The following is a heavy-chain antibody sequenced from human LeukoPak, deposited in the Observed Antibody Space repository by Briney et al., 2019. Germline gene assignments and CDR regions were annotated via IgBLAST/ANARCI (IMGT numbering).Heavy chain of an antibody. J-gene: IGHJ2*01. V-gene: IGHV4-4*07. Sequence: SETLSLTCSVSGDSIRSYYWSWIRQPAGKGLEWIGRIYSVGTTNYNPSLKSRVTMSIDTSKNQFSLRLSSVTAADTAVYYCARGAGYSRYFDLWGRGALVTVSS. CDR3: ARGAGYSRYFDL. CDR1: GDSIRSYY. D-gene: IGHD6-13*01. CDR2: IYSVGTT.